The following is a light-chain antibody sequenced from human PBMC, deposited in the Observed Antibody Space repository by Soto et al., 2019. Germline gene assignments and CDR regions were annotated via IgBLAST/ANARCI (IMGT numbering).Light chain of an antibody. V-gene: IGKV3-15*01. CDR1: QNIRSN. CDR3: QQYNNWPPLT. CDR2: ETS. J-gene: IGKJ3*01. Sequence: EIVMTQSPGTLSVSPGERATLSCRASQNIRSNLAWYQQKPGQAPRLLIYETSIRAPGIPARFSGSGSGTEFTLTISSLQSEDSAVYHCQQYNNWPPLTFGPGTKVDIK.